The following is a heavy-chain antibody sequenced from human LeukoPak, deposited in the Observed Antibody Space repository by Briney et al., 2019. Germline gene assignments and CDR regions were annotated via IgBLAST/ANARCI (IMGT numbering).Heavy chain of an antibody. CDR3: ALEGTTYYFDY. Sequence: GASVKVSCQAAGGPLSSDGVSWVRQAPGQGLEWLGGIIPMFGTANYAQKFQGRVTITTDESTSTAHMELSSLRSEDTAVYYCALEGTTYYFDYWGQGTLVTVSS. J-gene: IGHJ4*02. V-gene: IGHV1-69*05. CDR1: GGPLSSDG. D-gene: IGHD1-14*01. CDR2: IIPMFGTA.